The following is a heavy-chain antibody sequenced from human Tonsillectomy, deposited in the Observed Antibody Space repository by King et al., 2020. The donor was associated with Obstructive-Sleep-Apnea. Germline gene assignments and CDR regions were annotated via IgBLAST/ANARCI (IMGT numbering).Heavy chain of an antibody. CDR2: IYSGGST. CDR1: GFTVSSYY. Sequence: VQLVESGGGLVQPGGSLRLSCAASGFTVSSYYMSWVRQAPGKGLEWVSVIYSGGSTHYADSVKGRFTISRHNSKNTLYLQMNSLRTEDPAVYYCARGGSFYDFWSGSAGGVDSLGQGTLVTVPS. D-gene: IGHD3-3*01. CDR3: ARGGSFYDFWSGSAGGVDS. J-gene: IGHJ4*02. V-gene: IGHV3-53*04.